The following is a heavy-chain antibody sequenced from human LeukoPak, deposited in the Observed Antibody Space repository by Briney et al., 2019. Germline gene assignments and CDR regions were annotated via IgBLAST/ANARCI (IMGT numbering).Heavy chain of an antibody. CDR2: IYTTGST. CDR3: ARGTNDNYAHVFDY. V-gene: IGHV4-4*07. CDR1: GGSISSYY. J-gene: IGHJ4*02. D-gene: IGHD3-10*01. Sequence: SETLSLTCTVSGGSISSYYWSWIRQPAGKGLEWLGRIYTTGSTNYNPSLKSRVTMSVDTSKNQFSLKLSSVTAADTAVYFCARGTNDNYAHVFDYWGQGTLVTVSS.